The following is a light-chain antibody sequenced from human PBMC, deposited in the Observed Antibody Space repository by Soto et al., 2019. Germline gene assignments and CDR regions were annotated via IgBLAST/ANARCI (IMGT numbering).Light chain of an antibody. CDR2: KAS. J-gene: IGKJ1*01. CDR1: QSISNW. CDR3: QQYNPYSRT. Sequence: IHMTHSPSTLSASVLDRVTITFLASQSISNWLAWYQQKPGKAPKLLIYKASSLQSGVPSRFSGSGSGTDFTLTISSLQPDDFAMYYCQQYNPYSRTFGQGTKVDIK. V-gene: IGKV1-5*03.